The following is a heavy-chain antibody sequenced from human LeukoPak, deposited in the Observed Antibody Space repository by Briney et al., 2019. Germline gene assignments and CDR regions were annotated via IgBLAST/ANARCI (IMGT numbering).Heavy chain of an antibody. Sequence: GGSLRLSCAASGFTFSSYAMSWVRQAPGKGLEWVSAISGSGGSTYYADSAKGRFTISRDNSKNTLYLQMNSLRAEDTAVYYCAKGWGRDYYDSSGYYSAFDYWGQGTLVTVSS. CDR2: ISGSGGST. CDR3: AKGWGRDYYDSSGYYSAFDY. V-gene: IGHV3-23*01. CDR1: GFTFSSYA. J-gene: IGHJ4*02. D-gene: IGHD3-22*01.